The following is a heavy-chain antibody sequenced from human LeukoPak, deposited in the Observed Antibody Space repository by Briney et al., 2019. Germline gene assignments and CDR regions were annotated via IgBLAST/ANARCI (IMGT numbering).Heavy chain of an antibody. V-gene: IGHV4-39*02. D-gene: IGHD2-21*02. Sequence: SETLSLTCTVSGPSMINSHYWGWIRQSPGKGLAWIGSIYYSGSTFYNPSLKSRITISVDTSKNHFSLELRSVTAADTAIYYCARNMTAITRLDVFDLWGPGTMVTVSS. CDR3: ARNMTAITRLDVFDL. CDR1: GPSMINSHY. J-gene: IGHJ3*01. CDR2: IYYSGST.